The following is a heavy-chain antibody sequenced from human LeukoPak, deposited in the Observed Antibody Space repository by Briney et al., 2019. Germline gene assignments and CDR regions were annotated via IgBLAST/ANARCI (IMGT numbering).Heavy chain of an antibody. J-gene: IGHJ5*02. CDR3: ARARRATVNWFDP. CDR2: ISSSGST. Sequence: SETLSLTCTVSGDSISSGDYYWSWIRQPAGKGLEWIGRISSSGSTNYNPSLKSRVTMSVDTSKNQFSLKLSSVTAADTAVYYCARARRATVNWFDPWGQGTLVTVSS. D-gene: IGHD2-15*01. V-gene: IGHV4-61*02. CDR1: GDSISSGDYY.